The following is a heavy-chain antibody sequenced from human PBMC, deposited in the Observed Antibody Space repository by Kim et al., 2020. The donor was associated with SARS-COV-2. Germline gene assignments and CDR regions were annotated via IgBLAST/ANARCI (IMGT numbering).Heavy chain of an antibody. J-gene: IGHJ4*01. Sequence: NNPSIRSRVTISTDTSKKKHSLKVSSVTAADTAVYYCARHDRTNWYFDCWSLGTLVTVSS. V-gene: IGHV4-59*08. D-gene: IGHD7-27*01. CDR3: ARHDRTNWYFDC.